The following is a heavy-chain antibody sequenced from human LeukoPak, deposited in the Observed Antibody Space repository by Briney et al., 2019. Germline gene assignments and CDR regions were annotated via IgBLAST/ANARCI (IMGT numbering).Heavy chain of an antibody. CDR3: ARRGYYDSSGYSDY. V-gene: IGHV3-11*01. J-gene: IGHJ4*02. Sequence: GSLRLSCAASGFTFSDYYMSWIRQAPGKGLEWISYISSSASTIYYADSVKGRFTISRDNAKKSLYLQMNSLRAEDTAVYYCARRGYYDSSGYSDYWGQGTLVTVSS. CDR1: GFTFSDYY. CDR2: ISSSASTI. D-gene: IGHD3-22*01.